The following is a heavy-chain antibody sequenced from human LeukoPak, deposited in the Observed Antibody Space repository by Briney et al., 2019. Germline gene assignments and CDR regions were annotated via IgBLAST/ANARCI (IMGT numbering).Heavy chain of an antibody. CDR2: ISSSSSHI. V-gene: IGHV3-21*01. Sequence: GGSLRLSCAASGFTFSSYSMNWVRQAPGKGLEWVSSISSSSSHIYYADSVKGRFTISRDNAKNSLYLQMNSLRAEDTAVYYCAILWEYSSTFDYWGQGTLVTVSS. CDR3: AILWEYSSTFDY. D-gene: IGHD5-18*01. J-gene: IGHJ4*02. CDR1: GFTFSSYS.